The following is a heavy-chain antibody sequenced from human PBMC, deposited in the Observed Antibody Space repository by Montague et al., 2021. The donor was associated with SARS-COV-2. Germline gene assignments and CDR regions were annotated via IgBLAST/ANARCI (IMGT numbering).Heavy chain of an antibody. V-gene: IGHV4-4*02. CDR1: GGSISSSNW. Sequence: SETLSLTCTVSGGSISSSNWWGWVRQSQGKGLEWIGEIYQSGSTNYNPSLRSRVTISVDKSKNQFSLKLSSVTAADTAVYYCARERVGPTRVLNYFDHWGLGTLVIVSS. D-gene: IGHD3-10*01. CDR3: ARERVGPTRVLNYFDH. J-gene: IGHJ4*02. CDR2: IYQSGST.